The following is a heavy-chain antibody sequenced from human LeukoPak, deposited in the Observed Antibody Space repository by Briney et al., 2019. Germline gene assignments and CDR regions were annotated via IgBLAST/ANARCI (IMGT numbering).Heavy chain of an antibody. V-gene: IGHV1-58*02. CDR2: IVVGSGNT. CDR3: AAAQNFPVYCSGGSCSYYFDY. Sequence: GTSVTVSCKASGFTFTSSAMQWVRQARGQRLAGVGWIVVGSGNTNYAQKFQERVTITSDMSTSKAYMELSSLRSEDTAVYYCAAAQNFPVYCSGGSCSYYFDYWGQGTLVTVSS. D-gene: IGHD2-15*01. J-gene: IGHJ4*02. CDR1: GFTFTSSA.